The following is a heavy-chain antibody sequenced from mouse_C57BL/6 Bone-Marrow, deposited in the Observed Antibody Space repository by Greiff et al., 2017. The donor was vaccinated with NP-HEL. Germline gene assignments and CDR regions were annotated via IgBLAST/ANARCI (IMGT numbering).Heavy chain of an antibody. CDR3: AKHSHYYGSSSYYAMDY. Sequence: VHLVESDAELVKPGASVKISCKVSGYTFTDHTIHWMKQRPEQGLEWIGYIYPSYGSTKYNEKFKGKATLTADKSSSTAYMQLNSLTSEDSAVYFCAKHSHYYGSSSYYAMDYWGQGTSVTVSS. V-gene: IGHV1-78*01. CDR1: GYTFTDHT. J-gene: IGHJ4*01. CDR2: IYPSYGST. D-gene: IGHD1-1*01.